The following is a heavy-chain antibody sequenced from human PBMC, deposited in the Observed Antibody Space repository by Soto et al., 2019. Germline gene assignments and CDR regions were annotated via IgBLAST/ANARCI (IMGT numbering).Heavy chain of an antibody. CDR2: ISAYNGNT. CDR1: GYTFTSYG. D-gene: IGHD5-12*01. Sequence: QVQLVQSGAEVKKPGASVKVSCQASGYTFTSYGINWVRQAPGQELEWMGWISAYNGNTNYPQRLQGRVTMTTDTSTRTAYMDLRGLRSDDTAVYYCARAIVATGVNDAFDIWGQGTTVIVSS. V-gene: IGHV1-18*01. J-gene: IGHJ3*02. CDR3: ARAIVATGVNDAFDI.